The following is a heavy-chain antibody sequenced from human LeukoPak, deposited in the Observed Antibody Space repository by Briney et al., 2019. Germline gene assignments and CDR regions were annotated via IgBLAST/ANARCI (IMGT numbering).Heavy chain of an antibody. Sequence: GGSLRLSCAASGFTVSSNYMSWVRQAPGKGLEWVSAISSSGSTIYYADSVKGRFTISRDNAKNSLYLQMNSLRAEDTAVYYCAELGITMIGGVWGKGTTVTISS. CDR1: GFTVSSNY. CDR3: AELGITMIGGV. J-gene: IGHJ6*04. D-gene: IGHD3-10*02. CDR2: ISSSGSTI. V-gene: IGHV3-11*04.